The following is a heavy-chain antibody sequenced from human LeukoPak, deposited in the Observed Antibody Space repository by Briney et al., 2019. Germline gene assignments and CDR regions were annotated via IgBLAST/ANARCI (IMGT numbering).Heavy chain of an antibody. CDR1: GYTFTSYY. J-gene: IGHJ4*02. D-gene: IGHD4-23*01. Sequence: ASVTVSCKASGYTFTSYYMHWVRQAPGQGLEWMGIINPSGGSTSYAQKFQGRVTMTRDTSTSTVYMELSSLRSEDTAVYYCARDRGTEVYFDYWGQGTLVTVSS. CDR2: INPSGGST. V-gene: IGHV1-46*01. CDR3: ARDRGTEVYFDY.